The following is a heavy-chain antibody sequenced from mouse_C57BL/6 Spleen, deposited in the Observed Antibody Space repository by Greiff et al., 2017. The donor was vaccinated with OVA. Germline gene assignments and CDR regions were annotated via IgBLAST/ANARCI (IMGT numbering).Heavy chain of an antibody. CDR3: ARSGIRLGYFDY. V-gene: IGHV1-80*01. D-gene: IGHD2-13*01. CDR1: GYAFSSYW. CDR2: IYPGDGDT. J-gene: IGHJ2*01. Sequence: VKLVESGAELVKPGASVKISCKASGYAFSSYWMNWVKQRPGKGLEWIGQIYPGDGDTNYNGKFKGKATLTADKSSSTAYMQLSSLTSEDSAVYFCARSGIRLGYFDYWGQGTTLTVSS.